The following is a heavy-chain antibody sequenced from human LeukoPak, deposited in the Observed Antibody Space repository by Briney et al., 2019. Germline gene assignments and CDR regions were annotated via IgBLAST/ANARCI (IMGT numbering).Heavy chain of an antibody. D-gene: IGHD6-19*01. CDR3: ASGGLIAVAGYYYYYYMDV. CDR2: IYYSGRT. CDR1: GGSISSSSYY. V-gene: IGHV4-39*07. J-gene: IGHJ6*03. Sequence: SETLSLTCTVSGGSISSSSYYWGWIRQPPGKGLEWIGSIYYSGRTYYNPSLKSRVTISVDTSKNQFSLKLSSVTAADTAVYYCASGGLIAVAGYYYYYYMDVWGKGTTVTISS.